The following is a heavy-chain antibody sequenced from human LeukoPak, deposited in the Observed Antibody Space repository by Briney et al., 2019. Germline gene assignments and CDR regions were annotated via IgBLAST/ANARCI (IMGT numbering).Heavy chain of an antibody. J-gene: IGHJ4*02. CDR3: ARGYGDHPDY. CDR1: GGTLSSYA. CDR2: IIPIFGTA. D-gene: IGHD4-17*01. V-gene: IGHV1-69*06. Sequence: ASVKVSCKASGGTLSSYAISWVRQAPGQGLEWMGRIIPIFGTANYAQNFQGRVTITADKSTSTAYMELSSLRSEDTAVYYCARGYGDHPDYWGQGTLVTVSS.